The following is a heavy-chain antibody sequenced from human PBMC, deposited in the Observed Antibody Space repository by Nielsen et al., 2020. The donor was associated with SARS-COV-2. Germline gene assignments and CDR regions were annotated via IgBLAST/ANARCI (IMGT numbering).Heavy chain of an antibody. CDR1: GFTFSTSG. D-gene: IGHD3-10*01. Sequence: GGSLRLSCSASGFTFSTSGMHWVRQAPGGGLQWVAYISFDGNYKFYPDSLKDRFTVSRDNARDSMSLQMNSLRPDDTAVYYCVRIPRGVEEDVWGKGTTVTVSS. CDR3: VRIPRGVEEDV. J-gene: IGHJ6*04. CDR2: ISFDGNYK. V-gene: IGHV3-30*02.